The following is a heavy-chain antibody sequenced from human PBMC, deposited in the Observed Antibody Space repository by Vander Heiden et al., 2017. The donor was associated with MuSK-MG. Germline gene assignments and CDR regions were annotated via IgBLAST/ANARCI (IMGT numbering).Heavy chain of an antibody. CDR2: IYYSGST. J-gene: IGHJ3*02. Sequence: QLQLQESGPGPVKPSETLSPTCTVSAGSLCSSSYHWGWIRQPPGKGLEWIGSIYYSGSTYYNPSLKSRVTISVDTSKNQFSLKLSSVTAADTAVYYCARVPIVATWAGAFDIWGQGTMVTVSS. CDR1: AGSLCSSSYH. V-gene: IGHV4-39*01. CDR3: ARVPIVATWAGAFDI. D-gene: IGHD5-12*01.